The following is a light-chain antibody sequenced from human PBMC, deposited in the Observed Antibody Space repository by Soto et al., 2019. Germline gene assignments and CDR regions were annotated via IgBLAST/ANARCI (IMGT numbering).Light chain of an antibody. CDR1: QSISDN. CDR3: QQYNNWPPT. J-gene: IGKJ1*01. CDR2: GAS. Sequence: EILMTQSPGTLSVSPGEGATLSCRASQSISDNLAWYQQKPGQAPRLLIYGASTRATGIPARFSGSGSGTEFTLTISSLQSEDFAVYYCQQYNNWPPTFGQGTKVDIK. V-gene: IGKV3-15*01.